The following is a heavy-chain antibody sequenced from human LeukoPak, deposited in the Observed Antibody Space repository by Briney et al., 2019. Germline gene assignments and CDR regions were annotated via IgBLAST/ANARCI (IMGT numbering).Heavy chain of an antibody. CDR1: GFTFSSYS. D-gene: IGHD3-10*02. CDR3: AELGITMIGGV. Sequence: GGSLRLSCAASGFTFSSYSMNWVRQAPGKGLEWVSYIGSTSTNIYYADSVKGRFTISRDNAKNSLYLQMNSLRAEDTAVYYCAELGITMIGGVWGKGTTVTISS. J-gene: IGHJ6*04. CDR2: IGSTSTNI. V-gene: IGHV3-48*04.